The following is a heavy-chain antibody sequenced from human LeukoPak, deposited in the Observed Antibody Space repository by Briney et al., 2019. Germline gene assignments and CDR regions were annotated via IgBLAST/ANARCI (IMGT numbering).Heavy chain of an antibody. CDR3: TTDRGALTS. V-gene: IGHV3-15*01. J-gene: IGHJ5*02. Sequence: GGSLRLSCAASGFTFNDAWMSWVRQTPGKGLEWVGRTQSKTDGGAPDYAAPVNGRFTFSRDDSTNTLYLQMNSLKTEDTAVYYCTTDRGALTSWGQGTLVTVSS. D-gene: IGHD3-10*01. CDR2: TQSKTDGGAP. CDR1: GFTFNDAW.